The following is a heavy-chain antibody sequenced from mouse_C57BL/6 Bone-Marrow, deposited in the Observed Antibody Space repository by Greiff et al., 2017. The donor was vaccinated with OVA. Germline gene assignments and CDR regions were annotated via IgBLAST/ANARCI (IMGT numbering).Heavy chain of an antibody. CDR2: FHPYNDDT. J-gene: IGHJ1*03. V-gene: IGHV1-47*01. Sequence: VQLQESGAELVKPGASVKMSCKASGYTFTTYPIEWMKQNHGKSLEWIGNFHPYNDDTKYNEKFKGKATLTVEKSSSTVYLELSRLTSDDSAVYYCARGEANWGPYWYFDVWGTGTTVTVSS. CDR1: GYTFTTYP. D-gene: IGHD4-1*01. CDR3: ARGEANWGPYWYFDV.